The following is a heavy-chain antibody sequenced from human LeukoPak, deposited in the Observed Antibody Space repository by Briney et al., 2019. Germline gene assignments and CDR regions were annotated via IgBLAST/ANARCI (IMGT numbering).Heavy chain of an antibody. V-gene: IGHV1-69*13. CDR1: GGTFSSYA. J-gene: IGHJ5*02. Sequence: PGASVKVSCKASGGTFSSYAISWVRQAPGQGLEWVGGIIPIFGTANYAQKFQGRVTITADESTSTAYMELSSLRSEDTAVYYCARAAAGTRTENNWFDPWGQGTLVTVSS. CDR3: ARAAAGTRTENNWFDP. CDR2: IIPIFGTA. D-gene: IGHD6-13*01.